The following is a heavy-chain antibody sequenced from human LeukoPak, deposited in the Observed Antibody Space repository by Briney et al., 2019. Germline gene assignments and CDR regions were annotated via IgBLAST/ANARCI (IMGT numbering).Heavy chain of an antibody. Sequence: PGGSLRLSCAASGFIVSNSYMSWVRQAPGKGLEWVSVIYNGGNTFYADSVKGRFTISRDNSKNTLYLQMNSLRAEDTAVYYCARAGSGDRGYWGQGTLVTVSS. J-gene: IGHJ4*02. V-gene: IGHV3-53*01. CDR2: IYNGGNT. CDR1: GFIVSNSY. D-gene: IGHD1-14*01. CDR3: ARAGSGDRGY.